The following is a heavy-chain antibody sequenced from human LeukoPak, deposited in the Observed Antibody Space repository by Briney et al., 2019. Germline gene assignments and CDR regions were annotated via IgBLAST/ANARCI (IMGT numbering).Heavy chain of an antibody. D-gene: IGHD5-12*01. CDR2: ISGSGGST. Sequence: PGGSLRLSCAASGFTFSSYAMSWVRQAPGKGLEWVSAISGSGGSTYYADSVKGRFTISRDNSKNTLYLQMNSLRAEDTAVYYCAKDRGRYSGYDYADYWDQGTLVTVSS. J-gene: IGHJ4*02. CDR3: AKDRGRYSGYDYADY. CDR1: GFTFSSYA. V-gene: IGHV3-23*01.